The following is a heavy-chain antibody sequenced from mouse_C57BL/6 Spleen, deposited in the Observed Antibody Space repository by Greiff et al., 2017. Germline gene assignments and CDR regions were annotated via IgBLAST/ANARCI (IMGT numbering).Heavy chain of an antibody. CDR1: GYSITSGYY. D-gene: IGHD1-1*01. Sequence: EVQLQESGPGLVKPSQSLSLTCSVTGYSITSGYYWNWIRQFPGNKLEWMGYISYDGSNNYNPSLKNRISITRDTSKNQFFLKLNSVTTEDTATYYCARDGYGSSWFAYWGQGTLVTVSA. J-gene: IGHJ3*01. V-gene: IGHV3-6*01. CDR2: ISYDGSN. CDR3: ARDGYGSSWFAY.